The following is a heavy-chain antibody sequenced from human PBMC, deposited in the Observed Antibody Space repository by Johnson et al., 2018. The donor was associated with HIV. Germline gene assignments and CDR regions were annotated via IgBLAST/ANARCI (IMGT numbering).Heavy chain of an antibody. Sequence: VQLVESGGGLVQPGRSLRLSCAASGFTFDDYAIHWVRQAPGKGLEWVSGISWNSGNIGYADSVKGRFTISRDNAKNTLYLQMNSLRAEDTAVYYCARAIGNWDAFDIWGQGTMVTVSS. D-gene: IGHD7-27*01. CDR3: ARAIGNWDAFDI. CDR2: ISWNSGNI. J-gene: IGHJ3*02. V-gene: IGHV3-9*01. CDR1: GFTFDDYA.